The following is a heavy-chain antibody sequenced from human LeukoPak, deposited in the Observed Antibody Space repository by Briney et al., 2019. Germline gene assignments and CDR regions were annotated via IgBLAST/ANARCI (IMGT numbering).Heavy chain of an antibody. V-gene: IGHV5-51*01. D-gene: IGHD3-22*01. J-gene: IGHJ4*02. CDR3: ARRLTYDSRAYYCLDY. CDR2: IYPGDSDT. Sequence: GESLKISCKGSGYSFTSYWIGWVRQMPGKGLEWMGLIYPGDSDTRYSPSFQGQVTISADKSISTAYLQWSSLKASDTAMYYCARRLTYDSRAYYCLDYWGQGTLVTVSS. CDR1: GYSFTSYW.